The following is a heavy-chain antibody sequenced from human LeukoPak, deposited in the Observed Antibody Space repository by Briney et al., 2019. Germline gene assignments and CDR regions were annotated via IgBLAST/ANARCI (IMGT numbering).Heavy chain of an antibody. Sequence: GGSLRLSCAASGFTFSSSAMSWVRQPPGKGLEWVSAISLSGVNTYYADSVKGRFTISRDVSKNTLYLQMNSLRAEDTAVYYCAKDRVGLDYWGQGSLVTVSS. J-gene: IGHJ4*02. CDR2: ISLSGVNT. CDR3: AKDRVGLDY. CDR1: GFTFSSSA. V-gene: IGHV3-23*01. D-gene: IGHD1-26*01.